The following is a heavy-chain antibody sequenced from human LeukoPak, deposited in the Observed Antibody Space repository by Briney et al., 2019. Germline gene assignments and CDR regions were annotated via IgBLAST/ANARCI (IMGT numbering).Heavy chain of an antibody. CDR1: GGSISYFY. V-gene: IGHV4-4*07. D-gene: IGHD3-10*01. CDR3: ARADLNYYGSGRHFDY. Sequence: SETLSLTCTVTGGSISYFYWSWIRQPAGKGLEWIGRIYTSGSTNYNPSLKSRVTMSVDTSKKQFSLKLSSVTAADTAVYYCARADLNYYGSGRHFDYWGQGTLVTVSS. CDR2: IYTSGST. J-gene: IGHJ4*02.